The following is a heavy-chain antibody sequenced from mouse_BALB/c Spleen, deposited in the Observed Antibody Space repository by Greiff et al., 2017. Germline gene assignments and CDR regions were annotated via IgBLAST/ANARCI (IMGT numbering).Heavy chain of an antibody. D-gene: IGHD2-4*01. CDR1: GFTFSSYG. J-gene: IGHJ3*01. CDR2: INSNGGST. CDR3: ARDGNYDYDRFFAY. Sequence: EVMLVESGGGLVQPGGSQKLSCAASGFTFSSYGMSWVRQTPDKRLELVATINSNGGSTYYPDSVKGRFTISRDNAKNTLYLQMSSLKSEDTAMYYCARDGNYDYDRFFAYWGQGTLVTVSA. V-gene: IGHV5-6-3*01.